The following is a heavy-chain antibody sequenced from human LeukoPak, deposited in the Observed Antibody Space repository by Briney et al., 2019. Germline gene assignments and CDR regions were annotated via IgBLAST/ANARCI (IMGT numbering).Heavy chain of an antibody. CDR3: AKAIRPQSTSNYFDD. J-gene: IGHJ4*02. Sequence: GRPLRLSCAASGFTFSSFGMHWVRQAPGKGLGWVALTSYDGSNKDYADSVRGRFTISRDNSKNTLYLQMNSLRAEDTAVYYCAKAIRPQSTSNYFDDWGQGTLVTVSS. V-gene: IGHV3-30*18. D-gene: IGHD4-11*01. CDR2: TSYDGSNK. CDR1: GFTFSSFG.